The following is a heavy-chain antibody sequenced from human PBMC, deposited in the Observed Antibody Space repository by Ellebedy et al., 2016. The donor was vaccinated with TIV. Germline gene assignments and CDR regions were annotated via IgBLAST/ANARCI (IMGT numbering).Heavy chain of an antibody. Sequence: ASVKVSXXASGYTFTAYYIHWVRQAPGQGLEWMGWINPNSGGTNYAQKFQGRVTMTRDTSISTAYMELSRLRSDDTAVYYCAKQESGDAFDIWGQGTMVTVSS. CDR2: INPNSGGT. CDR3: AKQESGDAFDI. D-gene: IGHD1-26*01. J-gene: IGHJ3*02. V-gene: IGHV1-2*02. CDR1: GYTFTAYY.